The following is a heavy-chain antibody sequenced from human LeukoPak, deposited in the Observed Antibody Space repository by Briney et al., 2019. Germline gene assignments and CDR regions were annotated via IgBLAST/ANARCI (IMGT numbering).Heavy chain of an antibody. CDR2: IYYSGST. D-gene: IGHD4-23*01. Sequence: SETLSLTCTVSGGSIASFYWSWIRQPPGKGLEWIGYIYYSGSTNYNASLRSRVTMSVDTSKNQFSLKLKSVTAADTAVYYCARQGAWRWQSVPDSYYYGMDVWGQGTTVTVSS. V-gene: IGHV4-59*08. J-gene: IGHJ6*02. CDR1: GGSIASFY. CDR3: ARQGAWRWQSVPDSYYYGMDV.